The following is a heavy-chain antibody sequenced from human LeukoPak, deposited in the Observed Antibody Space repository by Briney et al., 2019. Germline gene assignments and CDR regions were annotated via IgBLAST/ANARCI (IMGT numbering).Heavy chain of an antibody. J-gene: IGHJ4*02. CDR3: ARQGSSTTSWQTIDY. CDR2: INPVDSET. D-gene: IGHD2-2*01. Sequence: GASLKISCKGSGYSFTDHWIAWVRPLPGKGLECMGIINPVDSETRYSPSFQGQVTISVDKSITTASLQWSSLRASDTAMYYCARQGSSTTSWQTIDYWGQGTLVSVSS. CDR1: GYSFTDHW. V-gene: IGHV5-51*01.